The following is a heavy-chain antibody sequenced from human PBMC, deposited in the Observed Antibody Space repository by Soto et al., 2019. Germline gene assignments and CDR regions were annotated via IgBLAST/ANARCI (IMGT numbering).Heavy chain of an antibody. CDR3: ARGGVYYDILTGYSQVPRGFDY. CDR1: GGSISSYY. D-gene: IGHD3-9*01. J-gene: IGHJ4*02. Sequence: SETLSLTCTVSGGSISSYYWSWIRQPPGKGLEWIGYIYYSGSTNYNPSLKSRVTLSVDTSKNQFSLKLSSVTAADTAVYYCARGGVYYDILTGYSQVPRGFDYWGQGTLVTVSS. CDR2: IYYSGST. V-gene: IGHV4-59*01.